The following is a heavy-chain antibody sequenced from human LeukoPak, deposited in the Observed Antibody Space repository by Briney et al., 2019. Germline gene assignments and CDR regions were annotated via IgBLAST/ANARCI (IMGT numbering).Heavy chain of an antibody. Sequence: RGSLRLSCAASGFTFDDYGMSWVRQAPGKGLEWVSGINWNGGSTGYADSVKGRFTISRDNAKNSLYLQMNSLRAEDTALYYCARGGYYDSSVVYWGQGTLVTVSS. V-gene: IGHV3-20*04. CDR3: ARGGYYDSSVVY. D-gene: IGHD3-22*01. J-gene: IGHJ4*02. CDR1: GFTFDDYG. CDR2: INWNGGST.